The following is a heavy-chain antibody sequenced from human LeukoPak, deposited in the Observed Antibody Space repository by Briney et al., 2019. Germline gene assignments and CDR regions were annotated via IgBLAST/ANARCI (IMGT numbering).Heavy chain of an antibody. CDR1: GFTVSSNH. CDR2: IYSGGST. J-gene: IGHJ4*02. V-gene: IGHV3-53*01. Sequence: GGSLRLSCAASGFTVSSNHMSWVRQAPGKGLEWVSVIYSGGSTDYADSVKGQFTISRDNLKNTLYLQMNSLRAEDTAVYYCARGPAGYNWGQGTLVTFSS. CDR3: ARGPAGYN. D-gene: IGHD1-1*01.